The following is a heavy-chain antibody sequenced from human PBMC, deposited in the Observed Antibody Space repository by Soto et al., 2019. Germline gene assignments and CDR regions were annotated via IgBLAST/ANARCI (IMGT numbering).Heavy chain of an antibody. D-gene: IGHD6-25*01. CDR3: SRDHLSSSSGYTPFCALDV. V-gene: IGHV1-18*01. CDR1: GYNISSYD. Sequence: VASVKVSCKASGYNISSYDIIWVRQAPGQGLEWMGWISAYNGNTNYAQTLQGRVSMTTDTFTTTAYMELRSLRSDDTAVYYCSRDHLSSSSGYTPFCALDVWGQGTTVTVSS. J-gene: IGHJ6*02. CDR2: ISAYNGNT.